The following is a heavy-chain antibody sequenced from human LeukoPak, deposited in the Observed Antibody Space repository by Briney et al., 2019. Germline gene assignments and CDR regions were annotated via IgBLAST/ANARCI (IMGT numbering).Heavy chain of an antibody. Sequence: PGGSLRLSCAASGFTFSNYAMHWVRQAPGKGLEWVSGISWNSGNIGYADSVKGRFTISRDNAKNSLYLQMNSLRAEDMALYYCAKGSSFYYYSSAWFDYWGQGTLVTVSS. V-gene: IGHV3-9*03. CDR3: AKGSSFYYYSSAWFDY. CDR2: ISWNSGNI. CDR1: GFTFSNYA. D-gene: IGHD3-22*01. J-gene: IGHJ4*02.